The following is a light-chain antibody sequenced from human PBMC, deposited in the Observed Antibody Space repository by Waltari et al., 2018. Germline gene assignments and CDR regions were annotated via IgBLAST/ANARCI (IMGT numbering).Light chain of an antibody. CDR2: EGT. CDR3: CSYGGRSTWV. J-gene: IGLJ3*02. Sequence: QSALTQPASVSGSPGQSITISCTAASSEIGSHNLVSWYQQRPGKAPRLIIFEGTKRPSGVSYRCSGSQSDRMASLTISGRQAEDEAAYYCCSYGGRSTWVFGGGTKLTVL. CDR1: SSEIGSHNL. V-gene: IGLV2-23*01.